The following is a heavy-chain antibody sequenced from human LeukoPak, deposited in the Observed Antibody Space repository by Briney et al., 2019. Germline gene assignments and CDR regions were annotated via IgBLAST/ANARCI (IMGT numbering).Heavy chain of an antibody. CDR3: ARGVLWFGELFP. CDR1: GGSISSSSYY. V-gene: IGHV4-39*01. Sequence: SETLSLTCTVSGGSISSSSYYWGWIRQPPGKGLEWIGSIYYSGSTYYNPSLKSRVTISVDTSKNQFSLKLSSVTAADTAVYYCARGVLWFGELFPWGQGTLVTVSS. CDR2: IYYSGST. D-gene: IGHD3-10*01. J-gene: IGHJ5*02.